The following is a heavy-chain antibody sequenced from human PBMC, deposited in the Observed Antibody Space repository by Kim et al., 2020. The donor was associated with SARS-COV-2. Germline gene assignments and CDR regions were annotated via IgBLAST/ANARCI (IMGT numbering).Heavy chain of an antibody. CDR3: AREGSNGSGSYHAFDI. D-gene: IGHD3-10*01. CDR1: GYTFTSYY. Sequence: ASVKVSCKASGYTFTSYYMHWVRQAPGQGLEWMGIINPSGGSTSHAQKFQGRVTMTRDTSTSTVYMELSSLRSEDTAVYYCAREGSNGSGSYHAFDIWGQGTMVTVSS. CDR2: INPSGGST. J-gene: IGHJ3*02. V-gene: IGHV1-46*01.